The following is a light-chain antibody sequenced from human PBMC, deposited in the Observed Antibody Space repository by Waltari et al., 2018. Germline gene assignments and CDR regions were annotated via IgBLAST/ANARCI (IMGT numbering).Light chain of an antibody. V-gene: IGLV1-51*02. CDR3: GTWDSSLSGAV. Sequence: QSVLTQPPSVSAAPGQRVTISCSGGSSNIGNNYVSWYRQLPGTAPKLLIYEKTARPPSIPGGFSGSKSGTSATLDITGLQAGDEAYYYCGTWDSSLSGAVFGGGTHLTVL. J-gene: IGLJ7*01. CDR2: EKT. CDR1: SSNIGNNY.